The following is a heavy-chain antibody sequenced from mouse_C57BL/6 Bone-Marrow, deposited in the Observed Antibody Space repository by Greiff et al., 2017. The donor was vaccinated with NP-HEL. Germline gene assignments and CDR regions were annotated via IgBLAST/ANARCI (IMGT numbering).Heavy chain of an antibody. CDR1: GYTFTSYW. CDR2: IHPNSGST. D-gene: IGHD2-4*01. CDR3: AREGIYYDYDGGYFDY. Sequence: QVQLQQPGAELVKPGASVKLSCKASGYTFTSYWMHWVKQRPGQGLEWIGMIHPNSGSTNYNEKFKSKATLTVDKSSSTAYMKLSSLTSEDSAVYYCAREGIYYDYDGGYFDYWGQGTTLTVSS. J-gene: IGHJ2*01. V-gene: IGHV1-64*01.